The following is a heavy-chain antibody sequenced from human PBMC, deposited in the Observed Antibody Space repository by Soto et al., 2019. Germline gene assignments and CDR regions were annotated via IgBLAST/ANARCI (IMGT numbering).Heavy chain of an antibody. CDR3: ARERESREWIQLWFYYYYGMDV. V-gene: IGHV3-30-3*01. CDR1: GFTFSSYA. D-gene: IGHD5-18*01. Sequence: QVQLVESGGGVVQPGRSLRLSCAASGFTFSSYAMHWVRQAPGKGLEWVAVISYDGSNKYYADSVKGRFTISRDNSKNTLYLQMNSLRAEDTAVYYCARERESREWIQLWFYYYYGMDVWGQGTTVTVSS. CDR2: ISYDGSNK. J-gene: IGHJ6*02.